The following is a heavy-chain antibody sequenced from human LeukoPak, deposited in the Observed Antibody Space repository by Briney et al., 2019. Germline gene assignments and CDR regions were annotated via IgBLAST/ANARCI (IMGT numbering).Heavy chain of an antibody. D-gene: IGHD2-2*01. CDR2: ISSSSGTI. V-gene: IGHV3-48*04. J-gene: IGHJ6*02. CDR1: GFTFSSYS. Sequence: QPGGSLRLSCAASGFTFSSYSMNWVRQAPGKGLEWVSYISSSSGTIYYADSVKGRFTISRDNAKNSLYLQMNSPRAEDTAVYYCARIVVTAPYGMDVWGQGTTVTVSS. CDR3: ARIVVTAPYGMDV.